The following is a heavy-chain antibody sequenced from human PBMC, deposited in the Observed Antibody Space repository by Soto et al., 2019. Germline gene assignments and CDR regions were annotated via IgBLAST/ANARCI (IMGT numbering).Heavy chain of an antibody. CDR2: IYYSGSS. J-gene: IGHJ3*02. CDR3: ARPYSGSYWATFDI. Sequence: ETLSLTCTVSGGSISSYYWSWIRQPPGKGLEWIGYIYYSGSSNYNPSLKSRVSMSLDTSKNQFSLKLSSVTAADTAVYYCARPYSGSYWATFDIWGQGTMVTVSS. D-gene: IGHD1-26*01. CDR1: GGSISSYY. V-gene: IGHV4-59*01.